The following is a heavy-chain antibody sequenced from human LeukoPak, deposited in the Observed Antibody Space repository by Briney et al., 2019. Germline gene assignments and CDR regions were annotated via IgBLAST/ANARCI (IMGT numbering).Heavy chain of an antibody. J-gene: IGHJ4*02. V-gene: IGHV3-7*01. D-gene: IGHD3-16*01. Sequence: GSLRLSCAASGFTFSDFWMSWVRQAPGKGLEWVANIKQDGSEKYYLDSVKGRFTISRDNAKNSLYLQVNSLRAEDTAVYYCARDKIGGPTLLDYWGQGTLVTVSS. CDR3: ARDKIGGPTLLDY. CDR1: GFTFSDFW. CDR2: IKQDGSEK.